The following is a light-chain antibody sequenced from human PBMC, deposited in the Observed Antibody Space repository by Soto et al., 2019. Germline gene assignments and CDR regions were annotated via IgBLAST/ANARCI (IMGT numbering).Light chain of an antibody. CDR1: RSDIGGYNY. V-gene: IGLV2-14*03. J-gene: IGLJ1*01. CDR2: DVS. CDR3: SSYTSTSTLDF. Sequence: QSALTQPASVSGSPGQSITISCTGTRSDIGGYNYVSWYQQLPGKVPKLIIYDVSNRPSGVSDRFSGSKSGNAASLTISGLQAEDEADYFCSSYTSTSTLDFCGAGTKGTVL.